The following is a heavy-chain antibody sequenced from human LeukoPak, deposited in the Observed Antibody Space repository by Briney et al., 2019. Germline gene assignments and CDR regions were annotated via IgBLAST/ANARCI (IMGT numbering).Heavy chain of an antibody. V-gene: IGHV4-34*01. CDR2: INHSGST. J-gene: IGHJ4*02. CDR3: ARGRPTTLDY. D-gene: IGHD4-11*01. CDR1: GGSLSGYY. Sequence: SETLSLTCAVYGGSLSGYYWSWIRQPPGKGLEWIGEINHSGSTNYNPSLKSRVTISVDTSKNQFSLKLSSVTAADTAVYYCARGRPTTLDYWGQGTLVTVSS.